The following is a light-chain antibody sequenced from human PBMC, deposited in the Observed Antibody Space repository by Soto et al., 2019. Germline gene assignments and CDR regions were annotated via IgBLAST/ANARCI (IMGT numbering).Light chain of an antibody. Sequence: EIVLTQSPATLSLSPGERATLSCRASQSVSSYLAWYQQKPGQAPRLLIYDASNRATGIPARFSRSGSGTDFTLTIISLEPEDFAVYYCQQRSNWPTFGQGTKVDIK. CDR1: QSVSSY. CDR3: QQRSNWPT. V-gene: IGKV3-11*01. J-gene: IGKJ1*01. CDR2: DAS.